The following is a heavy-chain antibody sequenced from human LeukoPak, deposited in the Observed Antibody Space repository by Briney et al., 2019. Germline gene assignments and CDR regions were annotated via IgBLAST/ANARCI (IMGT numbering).Heavy chain of an antibody. V-gene: IGHV3-74*01. Sequence: GGSLRLSCAASGFTFSSYWIHWVRQAPGKGLVWVSTLNSAGSITPYADSVKGRFTISRDNSQNTLYLQMDSLRADDTAVYYCARVGPDYYGSGSYSPLDLWGRGTLVTVSS. CDR2: LNSAGSIT. D-gene: IGHD3-10*01. J-gene: IGHJ2*01. CDR3: ARVGPDYYGSGSYSPLDL. CDR1: GFTFSSYW.